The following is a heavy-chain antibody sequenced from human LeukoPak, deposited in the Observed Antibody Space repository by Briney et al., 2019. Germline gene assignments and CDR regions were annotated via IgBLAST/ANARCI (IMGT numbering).Heavy chain of an antibody. Sequence: ASVKVSCKASGYTFTNYYIHWVPQAPGQVLECMGIINPIGVSTSYAQKFQGRVTMTRYMSTGTIHMELSSLRSEDTAVYYCAKGTVATIREDTAMVRHHYYLDVWGNGTPVTMSS. J-gene: IGHJ6*03. V-gene: IGHV1-46*01. D-gene: IGHD5-18*01. CDR2: INPIGVST. CDR1: GYTFTNYY. CDR3: AKGTVATIREDTAMVRHHYYLDV.